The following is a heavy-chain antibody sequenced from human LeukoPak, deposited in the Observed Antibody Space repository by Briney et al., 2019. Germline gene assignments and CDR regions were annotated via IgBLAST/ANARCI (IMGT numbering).Heavy chain of an antibody. CDR2: INPNSGGS. CDR1: GSTFTDNY. D-gene: IGHD2-2*01. V-gene: IGHV1-2*02. Sequence: GASVKVSCKASGSTFTDNYMHWARHPPGQGLEWMGCINPNSGGSSYAQNFQGRVTMTRDTSISTAYMELTGLTSDDTAVYYCARVLGYCSSTSCSTGFDPWGQGTLVTVSS. CDR3: ARVLGYCSSTSCSTGFDP. J-gene: IGHJ5*02.